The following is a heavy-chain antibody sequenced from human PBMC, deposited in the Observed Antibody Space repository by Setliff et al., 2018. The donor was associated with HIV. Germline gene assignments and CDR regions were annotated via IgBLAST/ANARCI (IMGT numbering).Heavy chain of an antibody. CDR3: TRVNRARYFDL. CDR2: IRSKGYGGTT. CDR1: GFTFGDFG. V-gene: IGHV3-49*04. Sequence: GSLRLSCRTSGFTFGDFGMSWVRQAPGKGLEWVAFIRSKGYGGTTEYAASVKGRFTISRDDSKSIAYLPMNSLKTEDTAVYYCTRVNRARYFDLWGRGTLVTVSS. D-gene: IGHD3-16*02. J-gene: IGHJ2*01.